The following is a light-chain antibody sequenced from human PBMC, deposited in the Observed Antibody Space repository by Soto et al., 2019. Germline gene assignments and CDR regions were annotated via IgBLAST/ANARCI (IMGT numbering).Light chain of an antibody. Sequence: QSVLTPPPSPSVSPGQSVTISCPGTSSDVGHYTYVAWYQQHPGKAPKLLLYEVNKRPSGVPARFSGSKSGNAGSLTVWGFQSEDEADYYCSSYAGNSNLAVFGSGTKVTVL. CDR1: SSDVGHYTY. V-gene: IGLV2-8*01. J-gene: IGLJ1*01. CDR2: EVN. CDR3: SSYAGNSNLAV.